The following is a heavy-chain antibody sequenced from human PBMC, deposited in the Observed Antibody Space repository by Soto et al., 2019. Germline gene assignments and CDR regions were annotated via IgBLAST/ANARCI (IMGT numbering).Heavy chain of an antibody. CDR2: INHSGST. CDR3: ARGRGYCSSTSCRLYYYYGMDV. D-gene: IGHD2-2*01. CDR1: GGSFSGYY. V-gene: IGHV4-34*01. Sequence: SETLSLTCAVYGGSFSGYYWSWIRQPPGKGLEWIGEINHSGSTNYNPSLKSRVTISVDTSKNQFSLKLSSVTAADTAVYYCARGRGYCSSTSCRLYYYYGMDVWGQGTTVT. J-gene: IGHJ6*02.